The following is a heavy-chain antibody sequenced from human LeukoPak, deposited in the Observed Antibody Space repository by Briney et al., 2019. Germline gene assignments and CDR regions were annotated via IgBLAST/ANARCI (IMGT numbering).Heavy chain of an antibody. CDR2: ISGGGGST. D-gene: IGHD3-10*01. CDR3: AKMPSMVRGVPLCY. J-gene: IGHJ4*02. Sequence: GGSLRLSCAASGFTFSSYAMSWVRQAPGKGLEWVSAISGGGGSTYYADSVKGRFTISRDNSKNTLYLQMNSLRAEDTAVYYCAKMPSMVRGVPLCYWGQGTLVTVSS. CDR1: GFTFSSYA. V-gene: IGHV3-23*01.